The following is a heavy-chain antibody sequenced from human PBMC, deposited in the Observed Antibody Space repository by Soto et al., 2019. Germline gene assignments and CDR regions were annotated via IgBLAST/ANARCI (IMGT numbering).Heavy chain of an antibody. CDR1: GFTFSSYA. Sequence: PGGSLRLSCAASGFTFSSYAMSWVRQAPGKGLEWVSAISGSGGSTYYADSVKGRFTISRDNSKNTLYLQMNSLRAEDTAVYYCAKEREYYDFWSGYYKVDGMDVWGQGTTVTVSS. V-gene: IGHV3-23*01. J-gene: IGHJ6*02. CDR2: ISGSGGST. D-gene: IGHD3-3*01. CDR3: AKEREYYDFWSGYYKVDGMDV.